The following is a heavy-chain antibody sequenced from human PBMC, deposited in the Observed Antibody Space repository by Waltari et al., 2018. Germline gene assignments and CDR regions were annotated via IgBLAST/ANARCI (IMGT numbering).Heavy chain of an antibody. CDR2: VDPEDGKT. Sequence: VQLVQSGAEVKKPGSSVKVSCKASGSTFSSYAISWLRKATGQGLEWMGRVDPEDGKTIYSEKFKGRVTITADTTTDTAYMELSSLRSEDTAVYYCATEDYGDYTHWFDPWGQGTLVTVSS. CDR1: GSTFSSYA. D-gene: IGHD4-17*01. V-gene: IGHV1-69-2*01. CDR3: ATEDYGDYTHWFDP. J-gene: IGHJ5*02.